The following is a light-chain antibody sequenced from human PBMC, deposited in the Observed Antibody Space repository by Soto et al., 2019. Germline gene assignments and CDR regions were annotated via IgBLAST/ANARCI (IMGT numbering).Light chain of an antibody. Sequence: QSVLTQPPSASGSPGQSLTISCTGTSSDVGAYKYVSWYQQYPGKAPKLMIYEVTKRPSGVPDRFSGSKSGNTASLTVSGLQAEDEADYYCSSYAGSNINVFGTGTKVTVL. CDR3: SSYAGSNINV. CDR2: EVT. V-gene: IGLV2-8*01. CDR1: SSDVGAYKY. J-gene: IGLJ1*01.